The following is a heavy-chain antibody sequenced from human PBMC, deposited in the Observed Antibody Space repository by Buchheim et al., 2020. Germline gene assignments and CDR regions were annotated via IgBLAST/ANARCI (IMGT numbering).Heavy chain of an antibody. CDR1: GGSINNYY. J-gene: IGHJ5*02. V-gene: IGHV4-59*01. D-gene: IGHD5-24*01. CDR2: VYYSGST. Sequence: QVQLQESGPGLVKPSETLALTCAVSGGSINNYYWSWIRQPPGKGLEWIGYVYYSGSTNSNPSFKSRVTMSVATPMNQLSLKLLFVTAADTAVYYCARVRRRDGYNSWGQGTL. CDR3: ARVRRRDGYNS.